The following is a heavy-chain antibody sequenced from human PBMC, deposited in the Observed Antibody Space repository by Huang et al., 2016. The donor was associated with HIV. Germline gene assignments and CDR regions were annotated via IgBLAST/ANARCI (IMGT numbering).Heavy chain of an antibody. J-gene: IGHJ4*02. Sequence: QVQLVQSGSEVKKPGSTVKLSCKASGDMFGSYGFTWVRQDPGRGLEWMGQIIASVVTVKTGQRFPERGTITADVSTSTVYLELRGLSSGDTAFYCCAGARYLDMDTTSFIDSWGQGTLVTVSS. CDR3: AGARYLDMDTTSFIDS. D-gene: IGHD3-9*01. V-gene: IGHV1-69*01. CDR1: GDMFGSYG. CDR2: IIASVVTV.